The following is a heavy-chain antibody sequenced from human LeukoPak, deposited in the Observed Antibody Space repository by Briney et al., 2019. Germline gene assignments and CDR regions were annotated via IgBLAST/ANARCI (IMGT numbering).Heavy chain of an antibody. CDR3: ARVRYCSGGCCFDY. V-gene: IGHV4-59*11. J-gene: IGHJ4*02. CDR1: GGSISSHY. CDR2: IYYSGST. Sequence: SETLSLTCTVSGGSISSHYWSWIRQPPGKGLEWIGYIYYSGSTNYNPSLKSRVTISVDTSKNQFSLKLSSVTAADTAVYYCARVRYCSGGCCFDYWGQGTLVTVSS. D-gene: IGHD2-15*01.